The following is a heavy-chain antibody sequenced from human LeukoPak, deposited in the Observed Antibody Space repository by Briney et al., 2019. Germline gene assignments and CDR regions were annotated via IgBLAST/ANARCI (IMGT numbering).Heavy chain of an antibody. CDR1: GFTFSSYA. CDR3: AKDLMGAQPAS. CDR2: ISYDGSNK. D-gene: IGHD1-26*01. V-gene: IGHV3-30-3*01. Sequence: GGSLRLSCAASGFTFSSYAMHWVRQAPGKGLEWVAVISYDGSNKYYADSVKGRFTISRDNSKNTLYLQMNSLRAEDTAVYYCAKDLMGAQPASWGQGTLVTVSS. J-gene: IGHJ4*02.